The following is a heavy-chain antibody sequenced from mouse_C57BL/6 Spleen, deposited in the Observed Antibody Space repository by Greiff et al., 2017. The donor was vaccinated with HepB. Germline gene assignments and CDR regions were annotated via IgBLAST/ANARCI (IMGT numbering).Heavy chain of an antibody. CDR1: GYTFTSYW. D-gene: IGHD3-2*02. CDR3: ARQLRLRYYYAMDY. J-gene: IGHJ4*01. Sequence: VKLKQPGAELVKPGASVKLSCKASGYTFTSYWMQWVKQRPGQGLEWIGEIDPSDSYTNYSQKFKGKATLTVDTSSSTAYMQLSSLTSEDSAVYYCARQLRLRYYYAMDYWGQGTSVTVSS. CDR2: IDPSDSYT. V-gene: IGHV1-50*01.